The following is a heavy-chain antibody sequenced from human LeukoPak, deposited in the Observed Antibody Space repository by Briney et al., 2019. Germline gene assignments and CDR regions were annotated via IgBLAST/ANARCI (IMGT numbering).Heavy chain of an antibody. Sequence: SVKVSCKASGGTYSNHIITWVRQAPGQGLEWMGGIIPMHGIANYSQKFQDRVTISADKSTSKSTSTAYMELSSLRSDDTAVYYCARWGFYDSSGFYYNDYWGQGTLVTVSS. D-gene: IGHD3-22*01. CDR1: GGTYSNHI. CDR2: IIPMHGIA. CDR3: ARWGFYDSSGFYYNDY. V-gene: IGHV1-69*10. J-gene: IGHJ4*02.